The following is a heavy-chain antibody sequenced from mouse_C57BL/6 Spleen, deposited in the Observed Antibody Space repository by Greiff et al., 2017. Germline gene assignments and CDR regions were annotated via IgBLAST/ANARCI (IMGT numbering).Heavy chain of an antibody. CDR2: IRNKANGYTT. CDR3: ARSPFITKDLGYAMDY. D-gene: IGHD1-1*01. CDR1: GFTFTDYY. Sequence: EVMLVESGGGLVQPGGSLNLSCAASGFTFTDYYMSWVRQPPGKALEWLGFIRNKANGYTTEYSASVKGRFTISRDNSQSILYLQMNALRAEDSATYYCARSPFITKDLGYAMDYWGQGTSVTVSS. J-gene: IGHJ4*01. V-gene: IGHV7-3*01.